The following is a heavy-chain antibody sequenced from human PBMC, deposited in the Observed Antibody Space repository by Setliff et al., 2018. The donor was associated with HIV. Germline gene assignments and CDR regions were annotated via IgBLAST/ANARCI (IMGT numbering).Heavy chain of an antibody. CDR3: ARATAAWDDAFDI. Sequence: GGSLRLSCAASGFTFSNYAMSWVRQAPGKGLEWVSAITGSGRTTYCADSVKGRFTISRDNSKNTLSLQMNSLRAEDTAVYYCARATAAWDDAFDIWGQGTMVTVSS. J-gene: IGHJ3*02. CDR2: ITGSGRTT. V-gene: IGHV3-23*01. D-gene: IGHD6-13*01. CDR1: GFTFSNYA.